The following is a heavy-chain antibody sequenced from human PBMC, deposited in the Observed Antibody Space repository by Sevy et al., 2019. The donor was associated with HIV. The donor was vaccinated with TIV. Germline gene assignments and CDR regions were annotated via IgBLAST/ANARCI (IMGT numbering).Heavy chain of an antibody. CDR1: GYSFTSYW. CDR3: ARSIAARRYYYYYGMDV. CDR2: VDPSDSYT. J-gene: IGHJ6*02. Sequence: GESLKISCKGSGYSFTSYWISWVCQMPGKGLEWMGRVDPSDSYTNSSPSFQGHVTISADKSISTAYLQWSSLKASDTAMYYCARSIAARRYYYYYGMDVWGQGTTVTVS. V-gene: IGHV5-10-1*01. D-gene: IGHD6-6*01.